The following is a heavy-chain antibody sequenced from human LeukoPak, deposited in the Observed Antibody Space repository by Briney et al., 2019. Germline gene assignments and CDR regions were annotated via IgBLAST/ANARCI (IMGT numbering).Heavy chain of an antibody. J-gene: IGHJ4*02. Sequence: GGSLRLSCAASGFTFSNYAMSWVRQARGKGLEWVSGTSDSGGSTYYADSVKGRFSTSRDNTKHSLYLQMDSPRVEDTAVYYCVKGATKISCRPADWGQGTLVTVSS. CDR3: VKGATKISCRPAD. D-gene: IGHD6-6*01. V-gene: IGHV3-23*01. CDR1: GFTFSNYA. CDR2: TSDSGGST.